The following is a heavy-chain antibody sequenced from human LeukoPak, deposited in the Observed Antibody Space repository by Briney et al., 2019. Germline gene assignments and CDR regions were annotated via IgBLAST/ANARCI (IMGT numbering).Heavy chain of an antibody. CDR1: GGSFSGYY. CDR2: INHSGST. J-gene: IGHJ6*03. D-gene: IGHD2-2*01. Sequence: PSETLSLTCAVYGGSFSGYYWSWIRQPPGKGLEWIGEINHSGSTNYNPSLKSRVTISVDTSKNHFSLKLSSVTAADTAVYYCARVWVSREVPAAMWYYYMDVWDKGTTVTVSS. V-gene: IGHV4-34*01. CDR3: ARVWVSREVPAAMWYYYMDV.